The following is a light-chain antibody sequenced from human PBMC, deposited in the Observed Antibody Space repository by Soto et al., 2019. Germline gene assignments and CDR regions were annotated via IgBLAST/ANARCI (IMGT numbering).Light chain of an antibody. CDR2: AAS. V-gene: IGKV1-27*01. CDR3: QRYYNAPFT. J-gene: IGKJ4*01. Sequence: DIQVTQYPSSLSASVGDRVTITCRASQGIKNYLAWYQQKPGEIPKLLFYAASTLESGIPPRFSGSGSGTDFTLTINNLQPEDVATYYCQRYYNAPFTFGGGTKVEIK. CDR1: QGIKNY.